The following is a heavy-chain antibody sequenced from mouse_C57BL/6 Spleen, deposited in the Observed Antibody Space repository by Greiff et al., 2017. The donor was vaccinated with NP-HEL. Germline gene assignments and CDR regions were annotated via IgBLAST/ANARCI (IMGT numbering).Heavy chain of an antibody. CDR3: ANYDYDDGGFAY. D-gene: IGHD2-4*01. CDR1: GYAFSSSW. J-gene: IGHJ3*01. CDR2: IYPGDGDT. Sequence: QVQLKESGPELVKPGASVKISCKASGYAFSSSWMNWVKQRPGKGLEWIGRIYPGDGDTNYNGKFKGKATLTADKSSSTAYMQLSSLTSEDSAVYFCANYDYDDGGFAYWGQGTLVTVSA. V-gene: IGHV1-82*01.